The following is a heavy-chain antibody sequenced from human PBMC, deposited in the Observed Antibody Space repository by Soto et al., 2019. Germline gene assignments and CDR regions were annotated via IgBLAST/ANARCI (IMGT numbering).Heavy chain of an antibody. J-gene: IGHJ4*02. V-gene: IGHV4-34*01. CDR3: ARGVGCAGVDY. D-gene: IGHD6-19*01. CDR1: GGSFSAYY. Sequence: QVQLQQWGAGLLKPSETLSLTCAVYGGSFSAYYWSWIRQPPGKGLEWIGEINHSGSTNYNPSLNSRVTISVDRSKNQFSLKLSSVTAADTAVYSCARGVGCAGVDYWGQGTLVTVSS. CDR2: INHSGST.